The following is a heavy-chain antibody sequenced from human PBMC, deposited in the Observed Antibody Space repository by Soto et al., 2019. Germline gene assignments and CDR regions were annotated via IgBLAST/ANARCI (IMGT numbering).Heavy chain of an antibody. CDR2: TRDKARSYTT. J-gene: IGHJ6*04. Sequence: EVQLVESGGGLVQPGGSLRLSCATSGFTLSDHYMDWVRQAPGKGLEWVGRTRDKARSYTTEYAASVKGRFTISRDDSWNSLTLQMTSRNTEDTAVYYYTRNVEYSMDFWVKGTTVTVSS. D-gene: IGHD3-3*01. CDR3: TRNVEYSMDF. CDR1: GFTLSDHY. V-gene: IGHV3-72*01.